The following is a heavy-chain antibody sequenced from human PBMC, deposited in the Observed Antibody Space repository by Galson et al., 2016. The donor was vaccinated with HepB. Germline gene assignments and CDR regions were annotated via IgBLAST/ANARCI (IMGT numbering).Heavy chain of an antibody. CDR3: ARGDSTGWYRFDS. D-gene: IGHD6-19*01. Sequence: SETLSLTCIVSGGSISTYYWHWIRQPPGKGLERIGYIYYSGSTNSNPSLKSRVTISVDTSKNQFSLKLSSVTAADTAVYFCARGDSTGWYRFDSWGQRTLVTVSS. CDR2: IYYSGST. V-gene: IGHV4-59*01. J-gene: IGHJ4*02. CDR1: GGSISTYY.